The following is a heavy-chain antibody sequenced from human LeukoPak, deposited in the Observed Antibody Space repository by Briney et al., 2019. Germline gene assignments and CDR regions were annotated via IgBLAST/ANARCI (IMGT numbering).Heavy chain of an antibody. CDR2: ITFSGGT. CDR1: GASISSSN. CDR3: ARRSDTTSFDF. Sequence: SETLSLTCTVSGASISSSNWNWIRQAPGKGLEWIGYITFSGGTNYNPSLGSRVTISVDTSKNQLSLNLTSVTAADTAVYYCARRSDTTSFDFWGQGTLVTVSS. J-gene: IGHJ4*02. D-gene: IGHD3-10*01. V-gene: IGHV4-59*08.